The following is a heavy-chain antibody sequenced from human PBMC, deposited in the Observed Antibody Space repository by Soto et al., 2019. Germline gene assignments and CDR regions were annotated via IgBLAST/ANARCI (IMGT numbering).Heavy chain of an antibody. D-gene: IGHD6-13*01. CDR1: GGSISSYY. Sequence: SETLSLTCTVSGGSISSYYWSWIRQPPAKKLEWIGYIYYSGSTNYNPSLKSRVTVSLDTSKNQFSLHLTSVTAADAAVYYCARVLDSSWYFDLWGRGTLVTVS. J-gene: IGHJ2*01. CDR2: IYYSGST. CDR3: ARVLDSSWYFDL. V-gene: IGHV4-59*01.